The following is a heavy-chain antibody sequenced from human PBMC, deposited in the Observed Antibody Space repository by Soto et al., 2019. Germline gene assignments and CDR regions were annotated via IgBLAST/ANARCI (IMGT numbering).Heavy chain of an antibody. D-gene: IGHD2-21*02. CDR3: AHSRCGGDCLQSYSSLYYYGMDV. V-gene: IGHV2-5*02. J-gene: IGHJ6*02. Sequence: QITLKESGPSLVKPTQTLTLTCTFSGFSLSTGGVGVGWIRQPPGKALEWLALIYWDDDKRYSPSLRSRLTVTSDTSKHQLVLQVAKMDPVATPTYYCAHSRCGGDCLQSYSSLYYYGMDVWGQGTTVTVSS. CDR1: GFSLSTGGVG. CDR2: IYWDDDK.